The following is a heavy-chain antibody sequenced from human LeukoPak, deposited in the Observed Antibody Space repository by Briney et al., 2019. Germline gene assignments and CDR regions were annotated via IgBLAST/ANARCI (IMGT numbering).Heavy chain of an antibody. V-gene: IGHV3-33*01. CDR3: ASEGDIGSSGYSFVMGDLKTKFDY. D-gene: IGHD3-22*01. J-gene: IGHJ4*02. CDR1: GFTFSSYG. Sequence: PGRSLRLSCAASGFTFSSYGMHWVRQAPGKGLEWVAVIWYDGSNKYYADSVKGRFTISRDNSKNTLYLQMNSLRAEDTAVYYCASEGDIGSSGYSFVMGDLKTKFDYWGQGTLVTVSS. CDR2: IWYDGSNK.